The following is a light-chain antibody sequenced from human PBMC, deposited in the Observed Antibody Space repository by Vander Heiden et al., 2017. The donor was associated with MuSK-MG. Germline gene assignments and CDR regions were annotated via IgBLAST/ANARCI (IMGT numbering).Light chain of an antibody. CDR3: QQRGDWHPIT. V-gene: IGKV3D-11*01. Sequence: LLTQSPASLSPSPGERATLSCKASQPIGTFLAWYHQRPGLAPTRLSFDASKRPPGTPARFSGSGSGTDFSLTINSRGPDDFAIYYCQQRGDWHPITFGGGTRV. J-gene: IGKJ4*01. CDR2: DAS. CDR1: QPIGTF.